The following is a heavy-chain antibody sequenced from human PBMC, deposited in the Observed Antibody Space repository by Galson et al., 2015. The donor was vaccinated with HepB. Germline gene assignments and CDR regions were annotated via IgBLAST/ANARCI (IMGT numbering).Heavy chain of an antibody. D-gene: IGHD6-19*01. J-gene: IGHJ6*02. CDR1: GGSISSTSHH. V-gene: IGHV4-39*07. Sequence: LSLTCTVSGGSISSTSHHWGWIRQPPGKGLEWIGSSYYSGVTNYNPSLKRRVTISVDTSKNQFSLRLTSVTAADTAVYYCARVSMSSSGWYVRYGLDVWGQGTTVTVSS. CDR3: ARVSMSSSGWYVRYGLDV. CDR2: SYYSGVT.